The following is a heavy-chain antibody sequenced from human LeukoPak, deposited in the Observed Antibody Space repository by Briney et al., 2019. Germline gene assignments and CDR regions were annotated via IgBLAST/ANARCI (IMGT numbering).Heavy chain of an antibody. V-gene: IGHV1-18*04. Sequence: ASVKVSCKASGYTFSSYYVHWVRQAPGQGLEWMGWISAYNGNTNYAQKLQGRVTMTTDTSTSTAYMELRSLRSDDTAVYYCARVNMVRYFDYWGQGTLVTVSS. CDR3: ARVNMVRYFDY. D-gene: IGHD3-10*01. CDR2: ISAYNGNT. CDR1: GYTFSSYY. J-gene: IGHJ4*02.